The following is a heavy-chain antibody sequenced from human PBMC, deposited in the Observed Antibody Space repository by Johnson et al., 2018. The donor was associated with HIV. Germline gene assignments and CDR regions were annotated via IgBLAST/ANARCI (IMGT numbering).Heavy chain of an antibody. CDR3: ANALILDAFNI. CDR2: IYSGAST. CDR1: GFTVSSNY. Sequence: VQLVESGGGLVQPGGSLRLSCAASGFTVSSNYMSWVRQAPGKGLEWVSVIYSGASTYYADSVKGRFTISRDNSKNTLYLQMNSLTAEDTAVYYCANALILDAFNIWGQGTMVTVSS. J-gene: IGHJ3*02. V-gene: IGHV3-66*01. D-gene: IGHD2-21*01.